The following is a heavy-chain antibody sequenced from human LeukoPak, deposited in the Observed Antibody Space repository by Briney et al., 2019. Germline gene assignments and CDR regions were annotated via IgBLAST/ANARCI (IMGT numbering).Heavy chain of an antibody. D-gene: IGHD5-18*01. CDR3: GRGYSYAHDY. J-gene: IGHJ4*02. Sequence: GGSLRLSCAASGFSVSRNYMSWVRQAPGKGLEWVSVIYSGGSIYYADSVKGRFTISRDNSKNTLYLQMNSLRAEDTAIYYCGRGYSYAHDYWGPGTLVTVSS. CDR1: GFSVSRNY. CDR2: IYSGGSI. V-gene: IGHV3-53*01.